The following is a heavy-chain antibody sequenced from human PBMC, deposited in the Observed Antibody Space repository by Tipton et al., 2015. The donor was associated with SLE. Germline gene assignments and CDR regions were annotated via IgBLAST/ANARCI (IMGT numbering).Heavy chain of an antibody. CDR3: ASSIAARRRFDY. CDR2: INHSGST. D-gene: IGHD6-6*01. V-gene: IGHV4-34*01. J-gene: IGHJ4*02. CDR1: GGSFSGYY. Sequence: TLSLTCAVYGGSFSGYYWSWIRQPPGKGLEWIGEINHSGSTNYNPSLKSRVTISVDTSKNQFSLKLSSVTAADTAVYYCASSIAARRRFDYWGQGTLVTVSS.